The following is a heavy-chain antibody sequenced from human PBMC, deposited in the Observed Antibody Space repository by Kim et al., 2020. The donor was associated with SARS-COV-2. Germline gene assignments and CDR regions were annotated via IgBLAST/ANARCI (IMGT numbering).Heavy chain of an antibody. Sequence: ASVKVSCKTSGYTFANYGISWVRQAPGQGLEWVGWISGYNGVTNYAQGVQDRVTLTTDTFTNTVYMELRSLKPDDTAIYYCAREIPSGYEGLDFWGQGTLVTVSS. CDR2: ISGYNGVT. D-gene: IGHD5-12*01. CDR3: AREIPSGYEGLDF. J-gene: IGHJ4*02. V-gene: IGHV1-18*01. CDR1: GYTFANYG.